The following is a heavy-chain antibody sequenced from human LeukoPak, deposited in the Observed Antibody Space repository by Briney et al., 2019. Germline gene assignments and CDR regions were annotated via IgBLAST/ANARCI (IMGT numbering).Heavy chain of an antibody. CDR1: GFTFSSYA. CDR3: ATGRDSGWYAWFDP. Sequence: PGWSLRLSCAASGFTFSSYAMSWVRQAPGKGLEWVSVITGSGGSTYYADSVKGRFTISRDNSKNMLYLQMNSLRAEATAVYSCATGRDSGWYAWFDPWGQGTLVTVSS. D-gene: IGHD6-19*01. V-gene: IGHV3-23*01. J-gene: IGHJ5*02. CDR2: ITGSGGST.